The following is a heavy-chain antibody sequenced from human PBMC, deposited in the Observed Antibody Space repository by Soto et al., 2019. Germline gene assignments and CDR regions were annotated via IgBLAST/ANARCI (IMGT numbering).Heavy chain of an antibody. CDR3: ARGEPVLRYFDWLPNYYYYGMDV. J-gene: IGHJ6*02. D-gene: IGHD3-9*01. CDR1: GYTFTGYY. V-gene: IGHV1-2*02. CDR2: INPNSGGT. Sequence: ASVKVSCKASGYTFTGYYMHWVRQAPGQGLEWMGWINPNSGGTNYAQKFQGRVTMTRDTSISTAYMELSRLRSDDTAVYYCARGEPVLRYFDWLPNYYYYGMDVWGQGTTGTVS.